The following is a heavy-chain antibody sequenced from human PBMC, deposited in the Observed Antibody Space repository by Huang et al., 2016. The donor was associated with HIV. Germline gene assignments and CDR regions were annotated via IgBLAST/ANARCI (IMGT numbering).Heavy chain of an antibody. D-gene: IGHD3-3*01. Sequence: QVQLQESGPGLVKPSQTLSLTCTVSGDSIRSGGYYWTWIRQSPAKGREWFGSTYYSGSSDYNPSLKSRVSISIDAFKNRVSLKLKSVTVADTAVYYCARAPATHSVFFYWGQGTLVTVSA. V-gene: IGHV4-30-4*08. CDR2: TYYSGSS. CDR3: ARAPATHSVFFY. J-gene: IGHJ4*02. CDR1: GDSIRSGGYY.